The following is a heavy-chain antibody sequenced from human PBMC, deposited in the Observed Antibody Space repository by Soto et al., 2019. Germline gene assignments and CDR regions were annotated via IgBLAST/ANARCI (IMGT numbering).Heavy chain of an antibody. Sequence: SETLSLTCAVSGGSISSGGYSWSWIRQPPGKGLEWIGYIYHSGSTYYNPSLKSRVTISVDRSKNQFSLKLSSVTAADMAVYYCARVPGPWGQGXXXXVSS. CDR3: ARVPGP. CDR2: IYHSGST. V-gene: IGHV4-30-2*01. J-gene: IGHJ5*02. CDR1: GGSISSGGYS.